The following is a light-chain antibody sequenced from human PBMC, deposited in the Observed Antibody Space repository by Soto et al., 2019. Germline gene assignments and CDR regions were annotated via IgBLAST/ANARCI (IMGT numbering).Light chain of an antibody. V-gene: IGKV1-9*01. J-gene: IGKJ3*01. CDR1: QGISSY. CDR3: HQLNSYPLP. Sequence: IQLTQSPSSLSASVGDRVTITCRASQGISSYLAWYQQKPGKAPKLLLYAASTLQSGVPSRFSGSGSGTDFTLPISSLQPEDFATYYCHQLNSYPLPFGPGTKVDIK. CDR2: AAS.